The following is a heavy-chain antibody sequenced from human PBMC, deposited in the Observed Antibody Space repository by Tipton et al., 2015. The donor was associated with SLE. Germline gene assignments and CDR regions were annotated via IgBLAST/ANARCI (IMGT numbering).Heavy chain of an antibody. D-gene: IGHD1-26*01. CDR1: GFTFTNSW. Sequence: SLRLSCAASGFTFTNSWMHWVRQAPGKGLVWVSRISDGSSTTYADSVRGRFTIYRDNAKNTLYLQMNSLRAEDTAVYYCARYSRGSIDSWGQGTLVTVSS. CDR3: ARYSRGSIDS. CDR2: ISDGSST. V-gene: IGHV3-74*03. J-gene: IGHJ4*02.